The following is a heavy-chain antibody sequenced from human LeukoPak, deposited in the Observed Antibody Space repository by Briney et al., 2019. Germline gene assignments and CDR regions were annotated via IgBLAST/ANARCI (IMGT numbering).Heavy chain of an antibody. CDR3: ARDYGCSGGSCYTRTDLSLDP. Sequence: ASVKVSCKASGGTFSSYAISWVRQAPGQGLRGPGGIFPFFVTANYAQKFQGRVTITADKSTSTAYMELSSLRSEDTAVYYCARDYGCSGGSCYTRTDLSLDPWGQGTLVTVSS. J-gene: IGHJ5*02. D-gene: IGHD2-15*01. V-gene: IGHV1-69*06. CDR1: GGTFSSYA. CDR2: IFPFFVTA.